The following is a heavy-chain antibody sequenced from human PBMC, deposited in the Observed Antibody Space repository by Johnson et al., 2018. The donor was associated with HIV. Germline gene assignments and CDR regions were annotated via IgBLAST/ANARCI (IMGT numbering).Heavy chain of an antibody. J-gene: IGHJ3*02. V-gene: IGHV3-23*04. D-gene: IGHD3-22*01. CDR2: ISGSGGST. CDR1: GFTFSSYA. Sequence: VQLVESGGGLVQPGGCLRLSCVASGFTFSSYAMSWVRQAPGKGLEWVSTISGSGGSTYYADSVKGRFTISRDNSKNTLYLQMNSLRAEDTAVYYCAKGGYYVSSGYYYAVLDIWGQGTMVTVSS. CDR3: AKGGYYVSSGYYYAVLDI.